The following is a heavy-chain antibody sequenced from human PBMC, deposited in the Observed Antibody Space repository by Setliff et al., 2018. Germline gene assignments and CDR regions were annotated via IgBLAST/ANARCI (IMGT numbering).Heavy chain of an antibody. CDR3: ARDGFEIVVVPAAIYYYYYMDV. Sequence: PGASVKVSCNASGYTFTSYAMHWVRQAPGQRLEWMGWINAGNGNTKYSQKFQGRVTITRDTSASTAYMELSSLRSEDTAVYYCARDGFEIVVVPAAIYYYYYMDVWGKGTTVTVSS. CDR2: INAGNGNT. CDR1: GYTFTSYA. V-gene: IGHV1-3*01. D-gene: IGHD2-2*01. J-gene: IGHJ6*03.